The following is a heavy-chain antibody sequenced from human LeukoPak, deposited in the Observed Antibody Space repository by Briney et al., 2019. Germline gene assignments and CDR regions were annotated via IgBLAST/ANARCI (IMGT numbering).Heavy chain of an antibody. J-gene: IGHJ4*02. D-gene: IGHD2/OR15-2a*01. Sequence: SETLSLTCTVSGGSVRSSSFFWSWTRQPPGRGPEWIGTVYYTGATYYNPSLKSRVTISTDTSKNQFTLRLTSVTAADTALYYCASRTVIAPYAIETWFDFWGQGIPVTVS. CDR2: VYYTGAT. CDR3: ASRTVIAPYAIETWFDF. CDR1: GGSVRSSSFF. V-gene: IGHV4-39*06.